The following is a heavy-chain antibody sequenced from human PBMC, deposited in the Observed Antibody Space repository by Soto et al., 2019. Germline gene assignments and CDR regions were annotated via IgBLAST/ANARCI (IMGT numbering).Heavy chain of an antibody. V-gene: IGHV1-18*01. D-gene: IGHD6-13*01. CDR3: AREAAAERNYYGLDV. J-gene: IGHJ6*02. CDR2: ISGYNGNT. Sequence: QVQLVQSGPEVGKPGASVKVSCKASGYIFSRYGISWVRQAPGQGLEWMGWISGYNGNTKFGERVQGRVNVTTDTSTSTAYMELRSLRSDDTAVYYCAREAAAERNYYGLDVWGQGTTVIVSS. CDR1: GYIFSRYG.